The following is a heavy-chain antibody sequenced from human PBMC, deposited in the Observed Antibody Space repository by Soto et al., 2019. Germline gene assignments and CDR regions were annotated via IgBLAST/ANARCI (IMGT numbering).Heavy chain of an antibody. J-gene: IGHJ4*02. CDR3: AIVVPAASFDY. D-gene: IGHD2-2*01. V-gene: IGHV1-46*01. CDR2: INPSGGST. Sequence: ASVKVSCKASGYTFTSYYMHWVRQAPGQGLEWIGIINPSGGSTSYAQKFQGRVTMTRDTSTSTVYMELSSLRSEDTAVYYCAIVVPAASFDYWGQGTLVTVSS. CDR1: GYTFTSYY.